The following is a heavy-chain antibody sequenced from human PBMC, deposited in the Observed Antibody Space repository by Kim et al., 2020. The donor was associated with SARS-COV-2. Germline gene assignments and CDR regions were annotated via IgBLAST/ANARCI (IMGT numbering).Heavy chain of an antibody. CDR3: ARIVGATTYYYYGMDV. Sequence: SVKGRFTISRDNPNNSLYLQMNSLRDEDTAVYDCARIVGATTYYYYGMDVWGQGTTVTVSS. D-gene: IGHD1-26*01. J-gene: IGHJ6*02. V-gene: IGHV3-48*02.